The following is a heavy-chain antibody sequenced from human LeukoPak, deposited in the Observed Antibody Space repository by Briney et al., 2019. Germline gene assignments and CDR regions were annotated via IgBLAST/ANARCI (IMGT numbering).Heavy chain of an antibody. CDR2: ISSSGSTI. J-gene: IGHJ4*02. Sequence: GGSLRLSCAASGFTFSDYYMSWIRQAPGKGLEWVSYISSSGSTIYYAASVKVRFTISRDNAKNSLYLQMNSLRAEDTAVYYCARVATMGLDYFDYWGQGTLVTVSS. D-gene: IGHD3-10*01. CDR1: GFTFSDYY. V-gene: IGHV3-11*01. CDR3: ARVATMGLDYFDY.